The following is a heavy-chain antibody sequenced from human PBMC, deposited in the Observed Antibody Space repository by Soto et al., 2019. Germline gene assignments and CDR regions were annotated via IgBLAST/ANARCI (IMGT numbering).Heavy chain of an antibody. CDR1: GYTFTSYV. D-gene: IGHD1-20*01. J-gene: IGHJ6*03. Sequence: QVQLVQSGAEVKKPGASVKVSCKASGYTFTSYVISWVRQAPGQGLEWMGWVSPYNGQTKYPQKFQGRVSMTTDTSTNTAYMELRSLRSDDTAVYYCARTPPNNWTPLYYMDVWGKGTTVTVSS. CDR2: VSPYNGQT. CDR3: ARTPPNNWTPLYYMDV. V-gene: IGHV1-18*04.